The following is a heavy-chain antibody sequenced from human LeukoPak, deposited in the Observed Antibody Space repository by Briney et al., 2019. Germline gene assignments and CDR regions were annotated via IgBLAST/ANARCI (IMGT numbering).Heavy chain of an antibody. V-gene: IGHV3-23*01. J-gene: IGHJ4*02. Sequence: GGSLRLSCAASGFTFSSYAMSWVRQAPGKGLEWVSAISGSGGSTYYADSVKGRFTISRDNSKNTLYLQMNSLRAEDTAVYYCARSRQDIVVVVAARGFDNWGQGTLVTVSS. CDR2: ISGSGGST. D-gene: IGHD2-15*01. CDR1: GFTFSSYA. CDR3: ARSRQDIVVVVAARGFDN.